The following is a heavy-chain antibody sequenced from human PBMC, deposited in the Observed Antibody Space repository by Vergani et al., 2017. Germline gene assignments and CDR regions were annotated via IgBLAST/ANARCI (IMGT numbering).Heavy chain of an antibody. V-gene: IGHV3-21*01. CDR2: ISSSSSYI. CDR1: GFTFSSYS. D-gene: IGHD5-18*01. J-gene: IGHJ6*02. CDR3: ARDSKEGYSYGLYYYYYGMDV. Sequence: EVQLVESGGGLVKPGGSLRLSCAASGFTFSSYSMNWVRQAPGKGLEWVSSISSSSSYIYYADSVKGRFTISRDNAKNSLYLQMNSLRAEDTAVYYCARDSKEGYSYGLYYYYYGMDVWGQGTTVTVSS.